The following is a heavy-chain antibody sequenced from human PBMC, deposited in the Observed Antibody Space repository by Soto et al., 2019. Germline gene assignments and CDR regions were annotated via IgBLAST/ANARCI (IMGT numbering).Heavy chain of an antibody. Sequence: GGSLRLSCAASGFTFSSYWMSWVRQAPGKGLEWVANIKQDGSEKYYVDSVKGRFTISRDNAKNSLYLQMNSLRAEDTAVYYCERARRGDGYNRFFDYWGQGTLVTVYS. CDR3: ERARRGDGYNRFFDY. D-gene: IGHD5-12*01. CDR1: GFTFSSYW. J-gene: IGHJ4*02. V-gene: IGHV3-7*01. CDR2: IKQDGSEK.